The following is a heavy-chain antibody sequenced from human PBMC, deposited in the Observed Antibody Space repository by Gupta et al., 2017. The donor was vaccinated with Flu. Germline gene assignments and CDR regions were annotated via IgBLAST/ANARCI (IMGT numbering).Heavy chain of an antibody. CDR1: GFTFSTYA. D-gene: IGHD3-22*01. CDR3: AKGPDYYYDSSGYSPFDY. J-gene: IGHJ4*02. Sequence: EVQLLESGGCLLQPGGSLSLSCAASGFTFSTYAMSWVRQAPGKGLEWVSTISGSGVSTYYADSVKGRFTISRDNSKNTLYLQMNSLRVEDTAVYYCAKGPDYYYDSSGYSPFDYWGQGTLVTVSS. V-gene: IGHV3-23*01. CDR2: ISGSGVST.